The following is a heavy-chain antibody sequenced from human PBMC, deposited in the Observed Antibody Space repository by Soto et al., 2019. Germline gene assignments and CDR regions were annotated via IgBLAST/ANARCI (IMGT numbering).Heavy chain of an antibody. CDR1: GGSISSYY. J-gene: IGHJ5*02. V-gene: IGHV4-59*01. D-gene: IGHD3-10*01. CDR3: AREGSQYYYGSGSENWFDP. Sequence: KPSETLSLTCTVSGGSISSYYWSWIRQPPGKGLEWIGYIYYSGSTNYNPSLKSRVTISVDTSKNQFSLKLSSVTAADTAVYYCAREGSQYYYGSGSENWFDPWGQGTLVTVSS. CDR2: IYYSGST.